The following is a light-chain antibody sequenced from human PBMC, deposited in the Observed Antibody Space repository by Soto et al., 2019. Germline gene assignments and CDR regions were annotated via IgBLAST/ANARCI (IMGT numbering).Light chain of an antibody. CDR3: QQYYDVPYT. Sequence: DIVMTQSPESLAVSLGERATINCKSSQSVLYSSDNKNYLAWYQQKPGQPPKLLIYWASTRASGVPDRFSGSGSGPDFTLTISSLQAEDVAIYYCQQYYDVPYTFGQGTKLEIK. CDR1: QSVLYSSDNKNY. J-gene: IGKJ2*01. V-gene: IGKV4-1*01. CDR2: WAS.